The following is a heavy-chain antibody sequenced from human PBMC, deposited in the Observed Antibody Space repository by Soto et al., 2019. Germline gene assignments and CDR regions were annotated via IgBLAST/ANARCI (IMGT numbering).Heavy chain of an antibody. CDR2: ISSSSGTI. J-gene: IGHJ4*02. CDR3: ATCKRGSTTCRGYYFDY. V-gene: IGHV3-48*01. CDR1: GFTFSNYG. Sequence: EVQLVESGGGLAQPGGSLRLSCAASGFTFSNYGMNWVRQAPGKGLERISYISSSSGTIYYAGSVKGRFTSSRDDAKTSLSLQMNTLRAEDTAGSYCATCKRGSTTCRGYYFDYWCWGTLVTVSS. D-gene: IGHD2-2*01.